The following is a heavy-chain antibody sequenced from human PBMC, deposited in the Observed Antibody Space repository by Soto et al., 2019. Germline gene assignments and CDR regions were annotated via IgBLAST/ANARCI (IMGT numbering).Heavy chain of an antibody. Sequence: QVQLVQSGAEVKKPGASVKVSCKASGYTFTGYYMHWVRQAPGQGLEWMGWINPNSGGTNYAQKFQGWVTMTRDTSISTAYMELSSLRSEDTAVYYCARGLLGYCSSTSCSPNWFDPWGQGTLVTVSS. CDR3: ARGLLGYCSSTSCSPNWFDP. CDR1: GYTFTGYY. J-gene: IGHJ5*02. D-gene: IGHD2-2*01. V-gene: IGHV1-2*04. CDR2: INPNSGGT.